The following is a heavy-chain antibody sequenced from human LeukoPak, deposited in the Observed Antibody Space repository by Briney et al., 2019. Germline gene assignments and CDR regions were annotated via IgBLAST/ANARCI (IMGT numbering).Heavy chain of an antibody. D-gene: IGHD6-13*01. CDR3: EIDAGYSSSWLLGY. V-gene: IGHV3-64D*09. CDR1: RFTFSSYA. Sequence: GGSLRLSCAASRFTFSSYAMDWLRQAPGKGLEYVSAISSNGGSTYYADSVKGRFTISRDNSKNTLYLQMSSLRAEDTAVYYCEIDAGYSSSWLLGYWGQGTLVTVSS. CDR2: ISSNGGST. J-gene: IGHJ4*02.